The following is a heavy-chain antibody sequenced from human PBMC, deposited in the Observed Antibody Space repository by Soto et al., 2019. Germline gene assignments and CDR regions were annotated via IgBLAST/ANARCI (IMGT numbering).Heavy chain of an antibody. Sequence: GASVKVSCKTSGFTFTKYYMHWVRQAPGQGLDWVGVINPSGRTTSYAQKFLGRVIMTRDASTATVYMELNSLRSEDTAVYYCARDLDVTTVTTSLDSWGQGTLVTVSS. V-gene: IGHV1-46*01. J-gene: IGHJ5*01. CDR2: INPSGRTT. CDR3: ARDLDVTTVTTSLDS. D-gene: IGHD4-17*01. CDR1: GFTFTKYY.